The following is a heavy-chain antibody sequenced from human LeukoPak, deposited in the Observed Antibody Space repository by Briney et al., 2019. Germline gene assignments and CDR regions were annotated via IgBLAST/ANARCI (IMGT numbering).Heavy chain of an antibody. J-gene: IGHJ4*02. D-gene: IGHD2-15*01. Sequence: PGGSLRLSCAASGFTFSSYSMNWVRQAPGKGLEWVSSISSSSSHIYYADSVKGRFTISRDNAKNSLYLQMNSLRAEDTAVYYCASYCSGGSCYSADFDYWGQGTLVTVSS. CDR1: GFTFSSYS. CDR2: ISSSSSHI. CDR3: ASYCSGGSCYSADFDY. V-gene: IGHV3-21*01.